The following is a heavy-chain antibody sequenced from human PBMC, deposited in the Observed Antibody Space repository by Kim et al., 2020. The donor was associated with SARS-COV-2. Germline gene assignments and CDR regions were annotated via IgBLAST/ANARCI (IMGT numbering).Heavy chain of an antibody. CDR3: ARGLLSDILTGLYFDY. D-gene: IGHD3-9*01. J-gene: IGHJ4*02. Sequence: FQGRVTITADESTSTAYMELSSLRSEDTAVYYCARGLLSDILTGLYFDYWGQGTLVTVSS. V-gene: IGHV1-69*01.